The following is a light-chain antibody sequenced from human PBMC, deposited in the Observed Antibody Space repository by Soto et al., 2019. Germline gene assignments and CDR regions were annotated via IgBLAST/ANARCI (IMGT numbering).Light chain of an antibody. J-gene: IGLJ1*01. Sequence: QSVLTQPPSVSGAPGQRVTISCTGSSSSIGAGYDVHWYQQRPGTAPKLLIYDNTNRPSGVPDRFSGSKSGTSASLAITGLQAEDEADYYCQSYDSSLGLYVFGTGTKLTVL. CDR2: DNT. V-gene: IGLV1-40*01. CDR3: QSYDSSLGLYV. CDR1: SSSIGAGYD.